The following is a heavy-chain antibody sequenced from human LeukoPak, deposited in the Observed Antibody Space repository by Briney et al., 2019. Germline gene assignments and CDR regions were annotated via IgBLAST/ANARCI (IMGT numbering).Heavy chain of an antibody. Sequence: SETLSLTCTVSGGSISSGGYYWSWIRQHPGKGLEWIGHIYYSGSTYYNPSLKSRVTISVDTSKNQFSLKLSSVTAADTAVYYCARVPCTNGVCYADYWGQGTLVTVSS. CDR1: GGSISSGGYY. J-gene: IGHJ4*02. V-gene: IGHV4-31*03. D-gene: IGHD2-8*01. CDR2: IYYSGST. CDR3: ARVPCTNGVCYADY.